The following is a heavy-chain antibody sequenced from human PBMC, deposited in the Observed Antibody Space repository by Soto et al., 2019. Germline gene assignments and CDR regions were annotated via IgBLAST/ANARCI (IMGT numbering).Heavy chain of an antibody. Sequence: EVQLLESGGGLVQPGGSLRLSCVASGFTFSSYAMSWVRQVPGKGLEWVSTISDAAASAYYVDSVKGRFTISRDNSKRTLYLQMNSLRAEDSAMYYCAGTYGGKIGDAPDLWGQGTMVTVSS. CDR1: GFTFSSYA. D-gene: IGHD1-7*01. CDR3: AGTYGGKIGDAPDL. J-gene: IGHJ3*01. CDR2: ISDAAASA. V-gene: IGHV3-23*01.